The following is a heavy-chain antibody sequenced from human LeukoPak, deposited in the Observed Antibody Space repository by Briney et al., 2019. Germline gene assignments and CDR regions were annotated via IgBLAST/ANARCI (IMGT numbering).Heavy chain of an antibody. CDR2: IYYSGST. D-gene: IGHD6-13*01. V-gene: IGHV4-61*08. Sequence: SETLSLTCTVSGGSISSGGYYWSWIRQHPGKGLEWIGYIYYSGSTNYNPSLKSRVTISVDTSKNQFSLKLSSVTAADTAVYYCARLRGQLVRDAFDIWGQGTMVTVSS. CDR3: ARLRGQLVRDAFDI. J-gene: IGHJ3*02. CDR1: GGSISSGGYY.